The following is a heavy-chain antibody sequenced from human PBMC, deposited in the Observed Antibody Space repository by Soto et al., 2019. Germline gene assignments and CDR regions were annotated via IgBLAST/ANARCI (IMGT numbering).Heavy chain of an antibody. D-gene: IGHD4-4*01. V-gene: IGHV1-3*01. CDR3: AREGSYSNYRFDY. CDR1: GYTFTSYA. CDR2: INAGNGNT. Sequence: ASVKVSCKASGYTFTSYAMHWVRQAPGQRLEWMGWINAGNGNTKYSQKFQGRVTMTTDTSTSTAYMELRSLRSDDTAVYYCAREGSYSNYRFDYWGQGTLVTVSS. J-gene: IGHJ4*02.